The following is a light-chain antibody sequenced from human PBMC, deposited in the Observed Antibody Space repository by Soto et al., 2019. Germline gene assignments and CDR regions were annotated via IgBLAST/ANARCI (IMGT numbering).Light chain of an antibody. V-gene: IGLV2-14*01. CDR3: SSYRSSSTYV. Sequence: QSALTQPASVSGSPGQSITISCTGSSSDVGGYNYVSWYQQHPGKAPKLMIYEVSNRPSGGSNRFSGSKSGNTDSLTISGLQAEDEADYYCSSYRSSSTYVFGTGTKLTVL. J-gene: IGLJ1*01. CDR1: SSDVGGYNY. CDR2: EVS.